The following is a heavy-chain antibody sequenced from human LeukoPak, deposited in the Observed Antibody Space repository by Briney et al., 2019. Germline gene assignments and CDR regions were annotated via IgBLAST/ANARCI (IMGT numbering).Heavy chain of an antibody. Sequence: GGSLRLSCAASGFTFSDYWMNWVRQAPGRGREWVANIKQVGSEKYYVDSVRGRFTISRDNAKNSLFLQMNSLRADDTAVYYCARNYGSGRLHMDVWGKGTTVTISS. J-gene: IGHJ6*03. D-gene: IGHD3-10*01. CDR1: GFTFSDYW. CDR3: ARNYGSGRLHMDV. V-gene: IGHV3-7*01. CDR2: IKQVGSEK.